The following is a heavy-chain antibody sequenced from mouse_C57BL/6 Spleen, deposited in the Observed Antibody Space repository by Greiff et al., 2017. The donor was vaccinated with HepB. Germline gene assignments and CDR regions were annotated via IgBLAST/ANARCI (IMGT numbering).Heavy chain of an antibody. V-gene: IGHV7-3*01. CDR2: IRNKANGYTT. D-gene: IGHD2-5*01. CDR3: ASSAYYSNYGAY. CDR1: GFTFTDYY. Sequence: EVQVVESGGGLVQPGGSLSLSCAASGFTFTDYYMSWVRQPPGKALEWLGFIRNKANGYTTEYSASVKGRFTISRDNSQSILYLQMNALRAEDSATYYCASSAYYSNYGAYWGQGTLVTVSA. J-gene: IGHJ3*01.